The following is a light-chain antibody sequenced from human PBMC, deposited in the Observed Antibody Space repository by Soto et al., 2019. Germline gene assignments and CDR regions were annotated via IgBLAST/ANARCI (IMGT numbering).Light chain of an antibody. CDR2: GAS. CDR3: QQYGSLPWT. CDR1: QSVSSSF. Sequence: EIVLTQSPGTLSLSPGERATLSCRASQSVSSSFFAWYQQTPGQPPTLLIYGASTRATGIPDRFSGSGSGTDFTLTISRLEPEDSGMYYCQQYGSLPWTFGQGTKVEIK. J-gene: IGKJ1*01. V-gene: IGKV3-20*01.